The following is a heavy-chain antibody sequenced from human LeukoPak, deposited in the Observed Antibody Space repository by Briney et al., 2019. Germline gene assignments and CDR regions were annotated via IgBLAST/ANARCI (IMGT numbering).Heavy chain of an antibody. CDR3: ARDEKRCCSSTSCYTISWFDP. CDR1: GYTFTSYG. D-gene: IGHD2-2*01. J-gene: IGHJ5*02. V-gene: IGHV1-18*01. CDR2: ISAYNGNT. Sequence: ASVKVSCKASGYTFTSYGISWVRQAPGQGLEWMGWISAYNGNTNYAQKLQGRVTMTTDTSTSTAYMELRSLRSDDTAVYYCARDEKRCCSSTSCYTISWFDPWGQGTLVTVSS.